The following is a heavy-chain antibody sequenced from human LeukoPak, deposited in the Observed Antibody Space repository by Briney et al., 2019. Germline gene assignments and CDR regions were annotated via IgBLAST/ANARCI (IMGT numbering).Heavy chain of an antibody. D-gene: IGHD7-27*01. CDR3: ARGPLTGDDWFDP. CDR1: GDSVSRNSAA. CDR2: TYYRSKWYN. V-gene: IGHV6-1*01. J-gene: IGHJ5*02. Sequence: SQTLSLTCAISGDSVSRNSAAWSWIRQSPSRGLEWLGRTYYRSKWYNDYAISVKSRITINPDTSKNQFFLQLNSVTPEDTAVYYCARGPLTGDDWFDPWGQGTLVTVSS.